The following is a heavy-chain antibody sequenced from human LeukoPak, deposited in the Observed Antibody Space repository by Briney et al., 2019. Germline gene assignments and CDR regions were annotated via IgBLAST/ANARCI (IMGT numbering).Heavy chain of an antibody. D-gene: IGHD4-17*01. J-gene: IGHJ4*02. V-gene: IGHV2-5*02. CDR2: IYWDDDK. CDR3: AHPTAHDYGDYEFDY. CDR1: GFSLSTSGVG. Sequence: SGPTLAKPTQTLTLTCTFSGFSLSTSGVGVGWIRQPTGKDLKRLPHIYWDDDKRYSPSQTSTLTITKDTSKNQVVLTLTNIDPVDTATYYCAHPTAHDYGDYEFDYWGQGTQVTVSS.